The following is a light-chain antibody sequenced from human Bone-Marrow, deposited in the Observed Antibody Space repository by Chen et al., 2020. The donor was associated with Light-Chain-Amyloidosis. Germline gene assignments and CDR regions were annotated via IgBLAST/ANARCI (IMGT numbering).Light chain of an antibody. J-gene: IGLJ3*02. CDR2: DDS. V-gene: IGLV3-21*02. Sequence: SYVLTQPSSVSVAPGQTATIACGGNNIGSTSVHWYQQTPGQAPLLVVYDDSARPSGFPARVSGANSGNTATLTISRVEAGDDADYYCQVWDRSSDRPVFGGGTKLPVL. CDR1: NIGSTS. CDR3: QVWDRSSDRPV.